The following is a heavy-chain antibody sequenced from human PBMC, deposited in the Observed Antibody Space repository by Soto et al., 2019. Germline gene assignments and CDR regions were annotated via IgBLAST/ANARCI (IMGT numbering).Heavy chain of an antibody. CDR2: IYWNDDI. V-gene: IGHV2-5*01. CDR1: GFSLSTGGVG. Sequence: SGPTLVNPTRTLTLSCTFSGFSLSTGGVGVGWIRQPPGKALEWLALIYWNDDIRHSPSLKTRLTITKDTSRNQVVLTMTNMDPVDTATYYCAHRGYGDYPRDNWFDPWGQGTLVTVSS. J-gene: IGHJ5*02. CDR3: AHRGYGDYPRDNWFDP. D-gene: IGHD4-17*01.